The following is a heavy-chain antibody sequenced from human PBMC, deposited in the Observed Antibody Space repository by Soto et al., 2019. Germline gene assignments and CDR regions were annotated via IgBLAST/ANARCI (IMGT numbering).Heavy chain of an antibody. D-gene: IGHD6-13*01. CDR1: GFTFSSYS. CDR3: ARDIDSSSWYDYYYYYGMDV. J-gene: IGHJ6*02. CDR2: ISSSSSYI. V-gene: IGHV3-21*01. Sequence: PGGSLRLSCAASGFTFSSYSMNWVRQAPGKGLEWVSSISSSSSYIYYADSVKGRSTISRDNAKNSLYLQMNSLRAEDTAVYYCARDIDSSSWYDYYYYYGMDVWGQGTTVTVSS.